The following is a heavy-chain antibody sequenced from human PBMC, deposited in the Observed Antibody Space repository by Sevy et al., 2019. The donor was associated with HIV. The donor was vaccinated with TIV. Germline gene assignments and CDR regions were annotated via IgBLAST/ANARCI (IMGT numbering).Heavy chain of an antibody. D-gene: IGHD3-16*02. J-gene: IGHJ5*02. Sequence: GGCLRLSCAASGFTFSSYWMSWVRQTPGKGLEWVANIKQDGSEKYYVDSVKGRFTISRDNAKNSLYLQMNSLRAEDTAVYYCAIEVSVEGVWGSYRYVVLNWFDPWGQGTLVTVSS. CDR3: AIEVSVEGVWGSYRYVVLNWFDP. CDR2: IKQDGSEK. V-gene: IGHV3-7*03. CDR1: GFTFSSYW.